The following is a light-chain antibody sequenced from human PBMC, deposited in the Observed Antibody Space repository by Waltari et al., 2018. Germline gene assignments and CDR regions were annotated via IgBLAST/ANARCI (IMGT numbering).Light chain of an antibody. CDR1: QSLFHTSYKKNY. V-gene: IGKV4-1*01. Sequence: DIVMTQSPDSLAVSLGERATISCKSSQSLFHTSYKKNYLSWYQQKPGQPPKILIYWSSSRESRVPDPFSGIGSGIDFTLTTSSLQAEDVAVYYCLQYGNSPLSFGGGTKVEIK. CDR3: LQYGNSPLS. J-gene: IGKJ4*02. CDR2: WSS.